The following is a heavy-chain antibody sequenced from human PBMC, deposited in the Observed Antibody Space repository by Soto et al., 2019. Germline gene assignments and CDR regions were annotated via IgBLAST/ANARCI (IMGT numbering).Heavy chain of an antibody. J-gene: IGHJ6*03. V-gene: IGHV3-33*01. CDR3: ARDPNPGIAAPVAFYYYYYYMDV. D-gene: IGHD6-6*01. CDR2: IWYDGSNK. CDR1: GFTFSSYG. Sequence: QVQLVESGGGVVQPGRSLRLSCAASGFTFSSYGMHWVRQAPGKGLEWVAVIWYDGSNKYYADSVKGRCTISRDNSKNTLYLQMNSLRAEDTAVYYCARDPNPGIAAPVAFYYYYYYMDVWDKGTTVTVSS.